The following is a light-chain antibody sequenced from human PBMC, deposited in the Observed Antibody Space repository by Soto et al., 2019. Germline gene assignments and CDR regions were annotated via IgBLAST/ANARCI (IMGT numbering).Light chain of an antibody. V-gene: IGKV1-33*01. Sequence: IQMTHSPSALSSSVGDRVTITCQASQDISNYLNWYQQKPGKAPKVLIYDASNLGTGVPSRFSGSGSGTDFTFSISSLQPEDVATYYCQQYDGLPTFGQGTRLEIK. CDR1: QDISNY. CDR3: QQYDGLPT. CDR2: DAS. J-gene: IGKJ5*01.